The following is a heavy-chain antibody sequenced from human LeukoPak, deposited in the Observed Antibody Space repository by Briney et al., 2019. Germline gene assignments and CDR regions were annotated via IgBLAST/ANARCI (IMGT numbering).Heavy chain of an antibody. CDR3: AKDSGVLIWAGELGY. D-gene: IGHD3-10*01. CDR2: ISADGGST. CDR1: GLNFDDSA. V-gene: IGHV3-43*02. Sequence: PGGSLRLSCVASGLNFDDSAMHWVRQAPGKGLEWVSLISADGGSTFSADSVKGRFSISRDNSKNSLYLQMNSLRSEDTAVYYCAKDSGVLIWAGELGYWGQGTLVTVSS. J-gene: IGHJ4*02.